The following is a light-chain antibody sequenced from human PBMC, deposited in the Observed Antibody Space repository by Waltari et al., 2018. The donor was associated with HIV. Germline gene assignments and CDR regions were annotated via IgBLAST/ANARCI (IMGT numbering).Light chain of an antibody. V-gene: IGKV2-28*01. CDR1: QSLLHSNGYNY. Sequence: DIVMTQSPLSLPVTPGEPASISCRSSQSLLHSNGYNYLDWYLQKPGQSPQLLVYLGSNRASGVPDRFSVSGSGTDFTLKISRVEAGDVGVYYCMQALQTWTFGQGTKVEIK. CDR3: MQALQTWT. J-gene: IGKJ1*01. CDR2: LGS.